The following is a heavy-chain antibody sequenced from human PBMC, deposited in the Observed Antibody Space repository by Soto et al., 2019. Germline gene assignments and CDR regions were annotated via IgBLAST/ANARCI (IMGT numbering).Heavy chain of an antibody. V-gene: IGHV1-58*01. D-gene: IGHD6-13*01. CDR2: IVVGSGNT. CDR1: GFTFTSSA. J-gene: IGHJ4*02. CDR3: AAGSIAAAGTFDY. Sequence: SVKVSCKASGFTFTSSAVQWVRQARGQRLEWIGWIVVGSGNTNYAQKFQERVTITRDMSTSTAYMELSSLRSEDTAVYYCAAGSIAAAGTFDYWGQGTLVTVSS.